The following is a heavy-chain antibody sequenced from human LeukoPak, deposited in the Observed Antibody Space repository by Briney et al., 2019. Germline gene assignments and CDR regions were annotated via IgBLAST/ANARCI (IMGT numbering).Heavy chain of an antibody. CDR2: INHSGST. J-gene: IGHJ4*02. D-gene: IGHD5-24*01. V-gene: IGHV4-34*01. CDR1: GGSFSGYY. CDR3: ARVGRWLQSFDY. Sequence: PSETLSLTCAVYGGSFSGYYWSWIRQPPGKGLEWIGEINHSGSTNYNPSLKSRVTISVDTSKNQFSLKLSSVTAADTAVYYCARVGRWLQSFDYWGQGTLVTVSS.